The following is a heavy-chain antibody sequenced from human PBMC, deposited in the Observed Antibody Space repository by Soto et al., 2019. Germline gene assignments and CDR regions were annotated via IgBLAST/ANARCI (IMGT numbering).Heavy chain of an antibody. V-gene: IGHV3-30*18. Sequence: QVQLVESGGGVVQPGRSLRLSCAASGFTFSSYGMHWVRQAPGKGLEWVAVISYDGSNKYYADSVKGRFTISRDNSKNTLYLQMNSLRAEDTAVYYCAKPQSPRYDFWSGYYEGLHYYGMDVW. CDR2: ISYDGSNK. CDR1: GFTFSSYG. CDR3: AKPQSPRYDFWSGYYEGLHYYGMDV. D-gene: IGHD3-3*01. J-gene: IGHJ6*01.